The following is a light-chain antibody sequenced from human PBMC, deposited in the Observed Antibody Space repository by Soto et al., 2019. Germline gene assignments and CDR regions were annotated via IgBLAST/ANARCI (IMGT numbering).Light chain of an antibody. CDR3: QQRSNWPLT. CDR2: DAS. CDR1: RSVSNY. J-gene: IGKJ5*01. V-gene: IGKV3-11*01. Sequence: IVMTQSPATLSLSPGESATLYCRASRSVSNYLAWYQQKPGQAPRLLIYDASNRPTDLPARFSGSGSGTDFTLTISRLEPEDFAVYYCQQRSNWPLTFGQGTRWRL.